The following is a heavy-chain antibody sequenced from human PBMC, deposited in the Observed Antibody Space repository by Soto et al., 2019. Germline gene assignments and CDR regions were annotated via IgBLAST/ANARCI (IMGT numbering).Heavy chain of an antibody. CDR3: ARWRPYGMDV. CDR2: IDSDGSST. V-gene: IGHV3-74*01. J-gene: IGHJ6*02. CDR1: GFTFGRYW. Sequence: EVQLVESGGGLVQPGGSLRVSCAASGFTFGRYWMNWVRQAPGKGLVWVSRIDSDGSSTTYADSVKGRFTTSRDNAKNTLYLPMSSLRVEDTSVYYCARWRPYGMDVWGQGTTVTVSS.